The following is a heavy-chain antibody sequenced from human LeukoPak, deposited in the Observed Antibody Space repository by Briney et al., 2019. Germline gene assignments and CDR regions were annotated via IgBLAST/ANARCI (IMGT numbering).Heavy chain of an antibody. V-gene: IGHV1-18*03. Sequence: ASVKVSCKASGYTFTSYGISWVRQAPGQGLEWMGWISAYNGNTNYAQKLQGRVTMTTDTSTSTAHMELRSLRSGDMAVYYCAREDYRYRDAFAIWGQGTMVTVSS. CDR1: GYTFTSYG. J-gene: IGHJ3*02. D-gene: IGHD4-11*01. CDR2: ISAYNGNT. CDR3: AREDYRYRDAFAI.